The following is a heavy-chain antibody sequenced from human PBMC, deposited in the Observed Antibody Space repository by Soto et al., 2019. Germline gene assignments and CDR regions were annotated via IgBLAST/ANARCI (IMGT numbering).Heavy chain of an antibody. CDR1: GYSFTTYG. CDR2: ISGYNGNT. J-gene: IGHJ6*02. Sequence: QVQLVQSRGEVKKPGASVKVSCKTSGYSFTTYGISWVRQDPGQGLEWMGWISGYNGNTNYAQNLQGRVTMTTDTSTSTAYMELRSLRSDDTAVYYCAREGPAPYYSYGMDVWGQGSTVTVSS. V-gene: IGHV1-18*01. CDR3: AREGPAPYYSYGMDV.